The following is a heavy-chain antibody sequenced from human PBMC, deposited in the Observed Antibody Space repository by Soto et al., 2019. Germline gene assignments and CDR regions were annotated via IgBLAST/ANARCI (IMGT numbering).Heavy chain of an antibody. V-gene: IGHV3-30*03. CDR2: ISYDGSNK. CDR1: GFTFSSYG. CDR3: ATAVVVVAATPGDY. Sequence: GGSLRLSCAASGFTFSSYGMHWVRQAPGKGLEWVAVISYDGSNKYYADSVKGRFTISRDNSKNTLYLQMNSLRAEDTAVYYCATAVVVVAATPGDYWGQGTLVTVSS. D-gene: IGHD2-15*01. J-gene: IGHJ4*02.